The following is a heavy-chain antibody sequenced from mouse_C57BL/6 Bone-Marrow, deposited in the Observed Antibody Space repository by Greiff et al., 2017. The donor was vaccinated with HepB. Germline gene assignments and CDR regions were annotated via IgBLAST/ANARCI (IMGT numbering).Heavy chain of an antibody. CDR3: ASHMVTSYWDFDV. D-gene: IGHD2-1*01. J-gene: IGHJ1*03. CDR2: ISSGGSYT. V-gene: IGHV5-6*01. CDR1: GFTFSSYG. Sequence: EVMLVESGGDLVKPGGSLKLSCAASGFTFSSYGMSWVRQTPDKRLEWVATISSGGSYTYYPDSVKGRFTISRDNDKNPLSLKRSSLKSEDTAMYYCASHMVTSYWDFDVWGTGTTVTVSS.